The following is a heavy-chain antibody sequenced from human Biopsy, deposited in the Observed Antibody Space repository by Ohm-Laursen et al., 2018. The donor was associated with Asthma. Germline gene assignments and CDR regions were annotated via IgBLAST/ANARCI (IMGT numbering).Heavy chain of an antibody. D-gene: IGHD2-2*01. CDR1: GGTFNTYV. J-gene: IGHJ4*02. Sequence: GASVKVSCKSLGGTFNTYVIGWVRQAPGQGLEWMGGINPVFGTTTYPQKFQDRVTITADDSTGTVYMELSSLRSEDTAVYYCARKAGSCISRTCYSLDFWGQGTLVTVSS. V-gene: IGHV1-69*13. CDR3: ARKAGSCISRTCYSLDF. CDR2: INPVFGTT.